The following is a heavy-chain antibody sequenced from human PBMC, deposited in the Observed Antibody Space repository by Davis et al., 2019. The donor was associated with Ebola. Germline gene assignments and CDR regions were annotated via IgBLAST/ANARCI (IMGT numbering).Heavy chain of an antibody. CDR3: ARDRVGATFDY. D-gene: IGHD1-26*01. V-gene: IGHV1-18*01. CDR2: ISAYNGNT. J-gene: IGHJ4*02. CDR1: GYVFTSYS. Sequence: ASVKVSCKTSGYVFTSYSITWVRQAPGQGLEWMGWISAYNGNTNYAQKFQGRFTMTTDTSTNTAYMELRRLTSDDTAMYYCARDRVGATFDYWGQGTLVTVSS.